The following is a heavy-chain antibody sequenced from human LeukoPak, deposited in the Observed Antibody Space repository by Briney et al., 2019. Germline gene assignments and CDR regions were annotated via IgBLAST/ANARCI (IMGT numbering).Heavy chain of an antibody. J-gene: IGHJ4*02. Sequence: GGSLRLSCEASGFTFGSHAMYWVRQAPGKGLEWVAGIFGSGGSPHYANSVKGRFTISRDNPRNTVYLQINSLRDDDTAVYYCGKTTVGYRNGQKPAWPVDFWGQGTLVTVSS. CDR3: GKTTVGYRNGQKPAWPVDF. D-gene: IGHD5-18*01. V-gene: IGHV3-23*01. CDR2: IFGSGGSP. CDR1: GFTFGSHA.